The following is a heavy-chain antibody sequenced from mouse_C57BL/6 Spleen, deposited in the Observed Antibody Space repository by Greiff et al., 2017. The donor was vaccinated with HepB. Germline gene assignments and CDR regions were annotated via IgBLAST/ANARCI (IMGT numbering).Heavy chain of an antibody. Sequence: DVMLVESGGGLVQPGGSLKLSCAASGFTFSDYYMYWVRQTPEKRLEWVAYISNGGGSTYYPDTVKGRFTISRDNAKNTLYLQMSRLKSEDTAMYYCARGSGYLAYWGQGTLVTVSA. CDR2: ISNGGGST. CDR1: GFTFSDYY. V-gene: IGHV5-12*01. CDR3: ARGSGYLAY. D-gene: IGHD3-2*02. J-gene: IGHJ3*01.